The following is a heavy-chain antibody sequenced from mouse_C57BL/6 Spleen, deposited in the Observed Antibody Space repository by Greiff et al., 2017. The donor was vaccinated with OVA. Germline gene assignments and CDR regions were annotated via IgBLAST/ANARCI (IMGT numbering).Heavy chain of an antibody. J-gene: IGHJ2*01. Sequence: QVHVKQPGAELVKPGASVKLSCKASGYTFTSYWMHWVKQRPGQGLEWIGMIHPNSGSTNYNEKFKSKATLTVDKSSSTAYMQLSSLTSEDSAVYYCARYCPLDYWGQGTTLTVSS. CDR2: IHPNSGST. CDR3: ARYCPLDY. V-gene: IGHV1-64*01. CDR1: GYTFTSYW.